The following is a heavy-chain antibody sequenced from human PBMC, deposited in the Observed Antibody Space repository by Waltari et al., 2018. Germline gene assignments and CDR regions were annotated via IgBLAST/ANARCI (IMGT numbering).Heavy chain of an antibody. Sequence: EVQMLEAGGDLVQPGGSLRLSWAASGFTFSASWMPWVRQAPGKGLVWVARINGDGYGITYSDSVQGRFTISRDNTKNTVYLQLNSLRADDTAVYYCARKGGRGYTYGPFYFDSWGRGTLVTVSS. CDR3: ARKGGRGYTYGPFYFDS. CDR1: GFTFSASW. J-gene: IGHJ4*02. CDR2: INGDGYGI. V-gene: IGHV3-74*01. D-gene: IGHD5-18*01.